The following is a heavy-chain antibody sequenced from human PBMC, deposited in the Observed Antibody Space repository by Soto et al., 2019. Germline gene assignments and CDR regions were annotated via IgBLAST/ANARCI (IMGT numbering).Heavy chain of an antibody. CDR2: IRSKANSYAT. CDR3: TRHVRYGSGGSVSYGMDV. CDR1: GFTFSGSA. D-gene: IGHD3-10*01. J-gene: IGHJ6*02. Sequence: QPGGSLRLSCAASGFTFSGSAMHWVRQASGKWLEWVGRIRSKANSYATAYAASVKGRFTISRDDSKNTAYLQMNSLKTEDTAVYYCTRHVRYGSGGSVSYGMDVWGQGXTVTVYS. V-gene: IGHV3-73*01.